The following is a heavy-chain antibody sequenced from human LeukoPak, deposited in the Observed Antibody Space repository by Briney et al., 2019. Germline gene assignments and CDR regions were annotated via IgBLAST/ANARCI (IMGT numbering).Heavy chain of an antibody. Sequence: SVKVSCKASGGTFHSYIVAWVRQAPGQGLGWMGGIVPIIGTANYAQKFQGRVTITADDSTSTAYMELRSLRSEDTAIYYCARDQRPSCLGGICYSGDYWGQGTLVTVTS. CDR2: IVPIIGTA. CDR3: ARDQRPSCLGGICYSGDY. CDR1: GGTFHSYI. D-gene: IGHD2-15*01. J-gene: IGHJ4*02. V-gene: IGHV1-69*01.